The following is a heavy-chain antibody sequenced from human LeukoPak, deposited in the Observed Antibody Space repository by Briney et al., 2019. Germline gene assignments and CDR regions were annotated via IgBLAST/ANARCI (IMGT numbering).Heavy chain of an antibody. CDR1: GGSISSHY. Sequence: SETLSLTCTVSGGSISSHYWSWIRQPAGKGLEWIGRIYTSGSTNYTNYNPSLKSRVTMSVDTSKNQFSLQLSSVTAADTAVYYCARDRGGSYYGVPWDYYGMDVWGQGTTVTVSS. CDR2: IYTSGSTNYT. J-gene: IGHJ6*02. V-gene: IGHV4-4*07. D-gene: IGHD1-26*01. CDR3: ARDRGGSYYGVPWDYYGMDV.